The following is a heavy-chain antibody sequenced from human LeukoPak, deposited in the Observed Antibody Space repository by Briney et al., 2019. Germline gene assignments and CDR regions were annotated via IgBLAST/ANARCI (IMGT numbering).Heavy chain of an antibody. Sequence: SETLSLTCTVSGGSISSYYWSWIRQPPGKGLEWIGYIYYSGSTNYNPSLKSRVTISVDTSKNQFSLKLSSVTAADTAVYYCARERIAAAGRGSFDYWGQGTLVTVS. CDR3: ARERIAAAGRGSFDY. J-gene: IGHJ4*02. CDR1: GGSISSYY. CDR2: IYYSGST. V-gene: IGHV4-59*01. D-gene: IGHD6-13*01.